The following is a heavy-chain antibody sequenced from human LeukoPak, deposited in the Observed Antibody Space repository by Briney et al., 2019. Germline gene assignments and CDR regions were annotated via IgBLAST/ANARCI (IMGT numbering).Heavy chain of an antibody. CDR2: INTNSGGT. CDR3: AREGSLHHYYYYYGMDV. J-gene: IGHJ6*02. Sequence: ASVKVSCTASGYTFTVYYMHWVRQAPGQGLEWMGRINTNSGGTNYAQKFQGRVTMTRDTSISTAYMGLSRLRSDDTAVYYCAREGSLHHYYYYYGMDVWGQGTTVTVSS. D-gene: IGHD6-6*01. V-gene: IGHV1-2*06. CDR1: GYTFTVYY.